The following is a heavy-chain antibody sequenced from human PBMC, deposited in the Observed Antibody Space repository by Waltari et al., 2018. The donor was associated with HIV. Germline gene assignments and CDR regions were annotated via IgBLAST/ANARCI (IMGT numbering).Heavy chain of an antibody. D-gene: IGHD4-17*01. J-gene: IGHJ4*02. V-gene: IGHV3-30*18. CDR3: AKVKPDYGDYLYYFDY. CDR1: GFTFSGYD. CDR2: ISYDGGNK. Sequence: QVQLVESGGGVVHPGRSLRLPCAAAGFTFSGYDLPWVGQAPGKGLEWVAVISYDGGNKYYADSVKGRFTISRDNSKNTLYLQMNSLRAEDTAVYYCAKVKPDYGDYLYYFDYWGQGTLATVSS.